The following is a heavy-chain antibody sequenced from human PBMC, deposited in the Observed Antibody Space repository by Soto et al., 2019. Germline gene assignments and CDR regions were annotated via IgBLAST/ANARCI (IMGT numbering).Heavy chain of an antibody. D-gene: IGHD5-18*01. CDR2: MNPNSGNT. CDR3: ALGAVPYSYGSEGGYYYMDV. CDR1: GYTFTSYD. V-gene: IGHV1-8*01. J-gene: IGHJ6*03. Sequence: ASVKVSCKASGYTFTSYDINWVRQATGQGLEWMGWMNPNSGNTGYAQKFQGRVTMTRNTSISTAYMELSSLRSEDTAVYYCALGAVPYSYGSEGGYYYMDVRGKGTTVTVSS.